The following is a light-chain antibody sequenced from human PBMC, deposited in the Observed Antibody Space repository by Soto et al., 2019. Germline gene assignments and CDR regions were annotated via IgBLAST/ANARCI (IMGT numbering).Light chain of an antibody. J-gene: IGKJ1*01. CDR2: DAS. Sequence: EIVITQSPSTLTVSPGERATLSCRPSQSISSYLALYQQKPGQAPRLLIYDASSRATGIPARFSGSGSGTDFTLTISSLEPEDFAVYYCQQLTDWPPQWTFGQGTKVDI. CDR3: QQLTDWPPQWT. CDR1: QSISSY. V-gene: IGKV3-11*01.